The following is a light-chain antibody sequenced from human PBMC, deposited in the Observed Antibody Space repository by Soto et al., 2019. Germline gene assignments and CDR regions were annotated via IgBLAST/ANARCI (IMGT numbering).Light chain of an antibody. J-gene: IGKJ4*01. Sequence: EIVVTQSPATLSVSPGERATLSCRASQSVGNNFAWYQQKPGQAPRLLIFATSTRATAVPARFSGSGSGTEFTLTISSLQSEDFAVYYCQQYGDWPLTFGGGAKVELE. CDR3: QQYGDWPLT. V-gene: IGKV3-15*01. CDR2: ATS. CDR1: QSVGNN.